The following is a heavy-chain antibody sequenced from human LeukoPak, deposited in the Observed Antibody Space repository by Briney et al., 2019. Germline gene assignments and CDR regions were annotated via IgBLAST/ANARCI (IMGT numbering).Heavy chain of an antibody. Sequence: SETLSLTCTVSGGSISSSSYYWGWIRQPPGKGLEWIGSIYYSGSTYYNPSFRSRVTISLDTSKNQFSLKLSSVTAADTAVYYCARQWEDSSGWYRVFDMWGQGTMVTVSS. CDR2: IYYSGST. CDR1: GGSISSSSYY. V-gene: IGHV4-39*01. D-gene: IGHD6-19*01. CDR3: ARQWEDSSGWYRVFDM. J-gene: IGHJ3*02.